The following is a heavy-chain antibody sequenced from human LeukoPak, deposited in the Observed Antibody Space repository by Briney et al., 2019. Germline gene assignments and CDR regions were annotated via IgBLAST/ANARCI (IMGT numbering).Heavy chain of an antibody. CDR1: GGSISSYY. V-gene: IGHV4-59*01. Sequence: SETLSLTCTVSGGSISSYYWSWIRQPPGKGLEWIGYIYYSGSTNYNPSLKGRVTISVDTSKNQFSLKLSSVTAADTAVYYCAGAYSYGPHYLDYWGQGTLVTVSS. D-gene: IGHD5-18*01. CDR2: IYYSGST. J-gene: IGHJ4*02. CDR3: AGAYSYGPHYLDY.